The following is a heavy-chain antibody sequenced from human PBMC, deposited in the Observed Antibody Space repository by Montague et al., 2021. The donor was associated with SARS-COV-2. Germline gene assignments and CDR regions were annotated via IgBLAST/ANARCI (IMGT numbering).Heavy chain of an antibody. D-gene: IGHD4-11*01. CDR1: GGSISTIVNF. CDR2: ISYTGST. Sequence: SETLSLTCTFSGGSISTIVNFWGWIRQPPGQGLEWFGNISYTGSTYHNPSLKSGVSLSVSTSKNPFSLNLNAVTAADTAVYYCARSGDPGTTVSYHYWGQGTLVTVSS. J-gene: IGHJ4*02. V-gene: IGHV4-39*07. CDR3: ARSGDPGTTVSYHY.